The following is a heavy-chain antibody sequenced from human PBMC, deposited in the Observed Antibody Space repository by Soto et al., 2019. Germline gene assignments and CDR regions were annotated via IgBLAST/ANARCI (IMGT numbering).Heavy chain of an antibody. Sequence: GGSLRLSCAASGFTVSSNYMSWVRQAPGKGLEWVSVIYSGGSTYYADSVKGRFTISRDNSKNTLYLQMNSLRAEDTAVYYCARGGSYYDSSGYYYFDYWGQGTLVTVSA. CDR1: GFTVSSNY. CDR2: IYSGGST. V-gene: IGHV3-53*01. CDR3: ARGGSYYDSSGYYYFDY. D-gene: IGHD3-22*01. J-gene: IGHJ4*02.